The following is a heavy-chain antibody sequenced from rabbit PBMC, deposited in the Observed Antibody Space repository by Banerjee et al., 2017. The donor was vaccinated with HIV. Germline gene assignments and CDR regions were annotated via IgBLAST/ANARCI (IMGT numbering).Heavy chain of an antibody. Sequence: QEQLEESGGDLVKPEGSLTLTCTASGFDFSGNAMSWVRQAPGKGLEWIGIIDTGKGSTDYASWVNGRFTISNDNAQSTVYLQMDSLTAADTATYFCARALYAGYAGYGYAPYYYGMDLWGQGTLVTDS. CDR1: GFDFSGNA. D-gene: IGHD6-1*01. CDR2: IDTGKGST. J-gene: IGHJ6*01. CDR3: ARALYAGYAGYGYAPYYYGMDL. V-gene: IGHV1S47*01.